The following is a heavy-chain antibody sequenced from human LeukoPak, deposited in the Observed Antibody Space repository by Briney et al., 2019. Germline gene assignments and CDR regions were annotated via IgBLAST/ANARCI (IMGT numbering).Heavy chain of an antibody. CDR1: GFTFSDYY. CDR3: AKGGRTIFGANPN. D-gene: IGHD3-3*01. V-gene: IGHV3-11*01. J-gene: IGHJ4*02. Sequence: GGSLRLSCAASGFTFSDYYMSWIRQAPGKGLEWVSYISSSGSTIYYADSVKGRFTISRDNSKNTLYLQMNSLRAEDTAVYYCAKGGRTIFGANPNWGQGTLVTVSS. CDR2: ISSSGSTI.